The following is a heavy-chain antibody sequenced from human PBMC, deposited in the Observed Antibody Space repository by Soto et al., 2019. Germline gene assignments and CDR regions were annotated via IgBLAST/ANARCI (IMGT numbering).Heavy chain of an antibody. Sequence: SETLSLTCAVSGCSISSGGYSWSWIRQPPGKGLEWIGYIYHSGSTYYNPSLKSRVTISVDRSKNQFSLKLSSVTAADTAVYYCARGPPHDVWGQGTTVTVSS. J-gene: IGHJ6*02. CDR3: ARGPPHDV. CDR2: IYHSGST. CDR1: GCSISSGGYS. V-gene: IGHV4-30-2*01.